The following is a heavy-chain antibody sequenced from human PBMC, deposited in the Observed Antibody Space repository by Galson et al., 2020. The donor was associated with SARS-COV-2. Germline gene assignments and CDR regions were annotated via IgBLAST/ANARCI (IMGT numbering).Heavy chain of an antibody. J-gene: IGHJ3*02. CDR2: IDWDDDK. CDR1: GFSLSTSGMC. D-gene: IGHD6-19*01. Sequence: SGPTLVKPTQTLTLTCTFSGFSLSTSGMCVSWIRQPPGKALEWLALIDWDDDKYYSTSLKTRLTISKDTSKNQVVLTMTNMDPVDTATYYCARSTLRRAVAGLNDAFDIWGQGTMVTVSS. V-gene: IGHV2-70*01. CDR3: ARSTLRRAVAGLNDAFDI.